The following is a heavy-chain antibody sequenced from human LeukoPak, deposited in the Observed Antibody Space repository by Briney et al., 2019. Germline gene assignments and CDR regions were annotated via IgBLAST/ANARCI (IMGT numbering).Heavy chain of an antibody. D-gene: IGHD1-26*01. V-gene: IGHV3-21*06. CDR2: ISSSSSYI. J-gene: IGHJ3*02. CDR3: ARDLISGSYLGNAFDI. CDR1: GFTFSSYS. Sequence: PGGSLRLSCAASGFTFSSYSMNWVRQAPGKGLEWVSSISSSSSYIYYADSVKGRFTIYRDNAKSSLYLQMNSLRAEDAAVYYCARDLISGSYLGNAFDIWGQGTMVTVSS.